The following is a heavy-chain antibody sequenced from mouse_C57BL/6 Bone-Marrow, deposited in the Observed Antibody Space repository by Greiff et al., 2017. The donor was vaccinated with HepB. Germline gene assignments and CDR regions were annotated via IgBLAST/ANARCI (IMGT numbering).Heavy chain of an antibody. Sequence: VQLQQSGPELVKPGASVKISCKASGYTFTDYYMNWVKQSHGKSLEWIGDINPNNGGTSYNQKFKGKATLTVDKSSSTAYMELRSLTSEDSAVYYCGRPHFDYWGQGTTLTVSS. CDR3: GRPHFDY. J-gene: IGHJ2*01. CDR1: GYTFTDYY. V-gene: IGHV1-26*01. CDR2: INPNNGGT.